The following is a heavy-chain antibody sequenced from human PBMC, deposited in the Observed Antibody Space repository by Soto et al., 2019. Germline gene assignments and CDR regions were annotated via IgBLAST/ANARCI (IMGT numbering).Heavy chain of an antibody. D-gene: IGHD2-15*01. CDR1: GFTFSSYW. CDR2: IKQDGSEK. Sequence: EVQLVESGGGLFQPGGSLRLSCAASGFTFSSYWMSWVRQAPGKGLEWVANIKQDGSEKYYVDSVKGRFTISRDNAKNSLYLQMNSLRAEDTAVYYCATTGRVVAPYYFDYWGQGTLVTVSS. CDR3: ATTGRVVAPYYFDY. J-gene: IGHJ4*02. V-gene: IGHV3-7*05.